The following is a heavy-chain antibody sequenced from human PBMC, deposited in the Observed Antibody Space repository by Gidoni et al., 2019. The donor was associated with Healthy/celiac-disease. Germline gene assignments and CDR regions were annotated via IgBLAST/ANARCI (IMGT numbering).Heavy chain of an antibody. CDR2: ISYDGSNK. Sequence: QVQLVESGGGVVQPGRSLRLSCAASGFTFRSYAMHWVRQAPGKGLEWVSVISYDGSNKYYADSVKGRFTISRDNSKNTLYLQMNSLRAEDTAVYYCARPFYGSGSYYNERTVNYYYYGMDVWGQGTTVTVSS. CDR3: ARPFYGSGSYYNERTVNYYYYGMDV. J-gene: IGHJ6*02. CDR1: GFTFRSYA. V-gene: IGHV3-30-3*01. D-gene: IGHD3-10*01.